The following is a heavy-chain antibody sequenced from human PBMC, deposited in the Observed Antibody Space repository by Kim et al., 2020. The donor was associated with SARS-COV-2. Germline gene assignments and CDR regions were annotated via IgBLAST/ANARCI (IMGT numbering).Heavy chain of an antibody. CDR3: ARSPGDFWSGYVSNWYFDL. J-gene: IGHJ2*01. D-gene: IGHD3-3*01. V-gene: IGHV3-30-3*01. CDR2: ISYDGSNK. Sequence: GGSLRLSCAASGFTFNTYAIHWVRQAPGKGLEWVAVISYDGSNKYYADSVKGRFTISRDNSKNTLFVQMNSLRPEDTAVYCCARSPGDFWSGYVSNWYFDLWGRGTLVTVSS. CDR1: GFTFNTYA.